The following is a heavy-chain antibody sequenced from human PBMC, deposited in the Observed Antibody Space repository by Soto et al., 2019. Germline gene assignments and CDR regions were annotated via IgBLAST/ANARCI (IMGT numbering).Heavy chain of an antibody. Sequence: GGSLRLFCAVSGFTFSSYWMHWVLQAPGKGLVWVSRINSDGSSTSYADSVKGRFTISRDNAKNTLYLQMNSLRAEDTAVYYCARDGYDILTGYPGDYWGQGTLVTVSS. CDR1: GFTFSSYW. V-gene: IGHV3-74*01. J-gene: IGHJ4*02. D-gene: IGHD3-9*01. CDR3: ARDGYDILTGYPGDY. CDR2: INSDGSST.